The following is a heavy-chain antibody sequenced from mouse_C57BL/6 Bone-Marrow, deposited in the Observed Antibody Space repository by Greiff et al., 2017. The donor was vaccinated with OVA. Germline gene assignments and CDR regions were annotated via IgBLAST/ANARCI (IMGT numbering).Heavy chain of an antibody. Sequence: ESGPGILQPSQTLSLTCSFSGFSLSTFGMGVGWIRQPSGKGLEWLAHIWWDDDKYYNPALKSRLTISKDTSKNQVFLKLANVDTADTATYYWARIITTVVEGYYFDYWGQGTTLTVSS. J-gene: IGHJ2*01. D-gene: IGHD1-1*01. V-gene: IGHV8-8*01. CDR3: ARIITTVVEGYYFDY. CDR2: IWWDDDK. CDR1: GFSLSTFGMG.